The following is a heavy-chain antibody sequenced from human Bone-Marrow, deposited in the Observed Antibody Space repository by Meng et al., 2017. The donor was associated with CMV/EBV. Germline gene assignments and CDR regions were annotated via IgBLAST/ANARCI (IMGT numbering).Heavy chain of an antibody. CDR1: GFTFDDYG. Sequence: GESLKISCAASGFTFDDYGMSWVRQAPGKGLEWVSSIGDDGTTTYYADSVKGLFTISRDNSKDTLYLQMNSLRAEDTAVYYCVKNWGSWGQGTLVTVSS. D-gene: IGHD3-16*01. CDR3: VKNWGS. CDR2: IGDDGTTT. J-gene: IGHJ5*02. V-gene: IGHV3-23*01.